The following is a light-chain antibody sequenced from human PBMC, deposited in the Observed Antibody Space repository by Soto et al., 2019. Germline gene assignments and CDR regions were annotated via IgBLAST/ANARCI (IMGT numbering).Light chain of an antibody. Sequence: EIVLTQSPATLSVSPVERATLXCRASQSVSTNLVWYQQKPGQAPRVLIYGASTRATGFPARFSGSGSGTEFTLTITSLQSEDFAVYYCQQYYNWPRTFGQGTKVDIK. J-gene: IGKJ1*01. V-gene: IGKV3-15*01. CDR2: GAS. CDR1: QSVSTN. CDR3: QQYYNWPRT.